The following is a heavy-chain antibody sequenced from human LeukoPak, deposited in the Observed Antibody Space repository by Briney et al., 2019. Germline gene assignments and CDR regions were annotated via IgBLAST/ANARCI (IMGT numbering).Heavy chain of an antibody. Sequence: GRSLRLSCAASGFTFSSYAMHWVRQAPGKGLDWVAVISYDGNNKYYADSVKGRFTISRDNSQNTLHLQMNNLRVEDTAVYYCARGGTGYSSNWNGLDYHYHATDVWGQGTTVIVSS. CDR3: ARGGTGYSSNWNGLDYHYHATDV. D-gene: IGHD6-13*01. J-gene: IGHJ6*02. CDR2: ISYDGNNK. V-gene: IGHV3-30*03. CDR1: GFTFSSYA.